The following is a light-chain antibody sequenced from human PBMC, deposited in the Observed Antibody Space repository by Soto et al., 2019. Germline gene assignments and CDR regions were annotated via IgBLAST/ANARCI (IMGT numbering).Light chain of an antibody. V-gene: IGKV3-20*01. CDR2: GAS. CDR3: QPYGSSAYT. Sequence: EIVLTQSPGTLSLTPEERATLSCRASQSVRSNYLAWYQQKPGQAPRLLIYGASSRATGIPDRFSGSGSGTDFTLTISRLEPEDFAVYYCQPYGSSAYTFGQGTTLEIK. J-gene: IGKJ2*01. CDR1: QSVRSNY.